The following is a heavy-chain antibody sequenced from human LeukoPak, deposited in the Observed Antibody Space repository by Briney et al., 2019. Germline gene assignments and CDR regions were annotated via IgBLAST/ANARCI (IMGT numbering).Heavy chain of an antibody. V-gene: IGHV4-30-4*01. J-gene: IGHJ4*02. Sequence: PSETLSLTCTVSGVSISSADYFWSWIRQPPGEGLEWIGYTYYSGSTYYNPSLKSRVTISVDTSKNQFSLKLSSVTAADTAVYYCARVGGAALGSYFDYWGQGTLVTVSS. CDR1: GVSISSADYF. D-gene: IGHD3-16*01. CDR3: ARVGGAALGSYFDY. CDR2: TYYSGST.